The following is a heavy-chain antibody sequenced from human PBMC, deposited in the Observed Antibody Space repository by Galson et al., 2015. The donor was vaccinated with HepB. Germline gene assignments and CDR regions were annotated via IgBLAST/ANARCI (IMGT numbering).Heavy chain of an antibody. D-gene: IGHD1-7*01. Sequence: SVKVSCKASGYTFTGYYMHWVRQAPGQGLEWMGWINPNSGGTNYAQKFQGWVTMTRDTSISTAYMELSRLRSDDTAVYYCARVYRTGTLNPLYYWGQGTLVTVSS. V-gene: IGHV1-2*04. CDR1: GYTFTGYY. CDR3: ARVYRTGTLNPLYY. J-gene: IGHJ4*02. CDR2: INPNSGGT.